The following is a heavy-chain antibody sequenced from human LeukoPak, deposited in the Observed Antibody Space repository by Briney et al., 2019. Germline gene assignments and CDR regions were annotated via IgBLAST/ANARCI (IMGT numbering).Heavy chain of an antibody. J-gene: IGHJ6*03. Sequence: GGSLRLSCASSGFTFSSYAMSWVRQAPGKGLEWVSTIGGTGVRTYYADSVEGRFTISRDNAKNTLYLQMNSLRAEDTAVYYCARAGSSSWYFPYYYMDVWGKGTTVTVSS. CDR3: ARAGSSSWYFPYYYMDV. D-gene: IGHD6-13*01. CDR2: IGGTGVRT. CDR1: GFTFSSYA. V-gene: IGHV3-23*01.